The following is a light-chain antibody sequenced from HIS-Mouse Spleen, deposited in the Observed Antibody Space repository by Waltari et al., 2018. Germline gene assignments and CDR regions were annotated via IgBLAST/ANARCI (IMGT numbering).Light chain of an antibody. J-gene: IGLJ2*01. V-gene: IGLV2-14*03. CDR2: DVS. CDR3: SSYTSSSTLV. Sequence: QSALTQPAAVSVSPGQSITISCTGTSSHVGGYNYVSKYQQHPGKAPKLMIYDVSNRPSGVSNRFSGSKSGNTASLTISGLQAEDEADYYCSSYTSSSTLVFGGGTKLTVL. CDR1: SSHVGGYNY.